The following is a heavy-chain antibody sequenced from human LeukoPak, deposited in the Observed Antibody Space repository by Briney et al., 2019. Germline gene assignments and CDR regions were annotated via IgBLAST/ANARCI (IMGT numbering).Heavy chain of an antibody. V-gene: IGHV3-53*01. Sequence: PGRSLRLSCAASGFTVSSRYKSWVRKAPPKGQKRVSVVHGDGSTYYADSVKGRFTISRDNSKNTLYLQMNSLRAEDTAVYYCARGESSDCTCIDYWGQGTLVSVSS. D-gene: IGHD2-21*02. CDR1: GFTVSSRY. J-gene: IGHJ4*02. CDR3: ARGESSDCTCIDY. CDR2: VHGDGST.